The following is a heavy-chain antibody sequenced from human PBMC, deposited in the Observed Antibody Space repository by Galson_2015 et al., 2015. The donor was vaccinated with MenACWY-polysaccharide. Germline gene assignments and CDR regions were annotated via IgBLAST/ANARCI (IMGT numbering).Heavy chain of an antibody. CDR3: AKGGIAARLPYYFDS. CDR1: GFTFSTYA. CDR2: ISDGGGGT. Sequence: SLRLSCAASGFTFSTYAMSWVRQAPGKGLEWISSISDGGGGTYYADSVKGRFTISRDSSKNTLHLQVNSLRAEDTAIYYCAKGGIAARLPYYFDSWGQGTVLTVSS. J-gene: IGHJ4*02. V-gene: IGHV3-23*01. D-gene: IGHD6-6*01.